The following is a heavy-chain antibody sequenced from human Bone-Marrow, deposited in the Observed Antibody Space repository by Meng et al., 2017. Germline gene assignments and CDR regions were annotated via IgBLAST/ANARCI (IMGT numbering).Heavy chain of an antibody. J-gene: IGHJ4*02. Sequence: GESLKISCAASGFTFSSYAMHWVRQAPGKGLEWVAVISYDGSNKYYADSVKGRFTISRDNSKNTLYLQMNSLRAEDTAVYYCAREMIPWGYYDSSGLDYWGQGTLVTVSS. CDR1: GFTFSSYA. CDR3: AREMIPWGYYDSSGLDY. D-gene: IGHD3-22*01. V-gene: IGHV3-30*01. CDR2: ISYDGSNK.